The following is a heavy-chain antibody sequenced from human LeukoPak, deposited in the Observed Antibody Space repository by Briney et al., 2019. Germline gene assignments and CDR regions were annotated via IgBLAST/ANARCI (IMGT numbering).Heavy chain of an antibody. V-gene: IGHV4-30-4*01. CDR2: IYYSGST. Sequence: PSQTLSLTCTVSGGSISSGDYYWSWIRQPPGKGLEWIGYIYYSGSTYYNPSLKSRVTISVDTFKNQFSLKLSSVTAADTAVYYCARGGGYSYGTFDYWGQGTLVTVSS. CDR3: ARGGGYSYGTFDY. D-gene: IGHD5-18*01. J-gene: IGHJ4*02. CDR1: GGSISSGDYY.